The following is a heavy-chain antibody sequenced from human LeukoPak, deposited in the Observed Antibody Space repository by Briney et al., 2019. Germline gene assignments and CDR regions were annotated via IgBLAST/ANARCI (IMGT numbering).Heavy chain of an antibody. CDR1: GFTFGTFP. J-gene: IGHJ4*02. CDR3: ARDLCTTTSCLDH. D-gene: IGHD2-2*01. Sequence: GGSLRLSCAASGFTFGTFPMHWVRQAPGKGLEWVAFISSDGSNKYYADSVRGRFTISRDNSKNTLYLQMISLRTEDTAKYYCARDLCTTTSCLDHWGQGTLVTVSS. V-gene: IGHV3-30-3*01. CDR2: ISSDGSNK.